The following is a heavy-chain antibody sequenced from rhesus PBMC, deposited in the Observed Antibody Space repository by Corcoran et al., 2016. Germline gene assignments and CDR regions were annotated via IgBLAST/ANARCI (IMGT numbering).Heavy chain of an antibody. CDR3: AKDKEPGTVSFDY. Sequence: EVQLVETGGGLVQPGGSLKLSCAASGFTFSSYGISWVRQARGKGLEWVSAINSGGGSTYYADSWKGRFTISKDNSKNTLSLQMNSLRAEDTAVYSCAKDKEPGTVSFDYWGQGVLVTVSS. CDR1: GFTFSSYG. V-gene: IGHV3S5*01. J-gene: IGHJ4*01. D-gene: IGHD5-24*01. CDR2: INSGGGST.